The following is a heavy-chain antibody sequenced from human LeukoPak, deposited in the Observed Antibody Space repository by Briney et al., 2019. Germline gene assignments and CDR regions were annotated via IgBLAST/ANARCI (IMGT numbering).Heavy chain of an antibody. Sequence: KPSETLSLTCTVCGGSISSYYWSWIRQPPGKGLEWIGNIFHSGSTNYNPSLKSRVTISVDTSKNQFSLKLSSVTAADTAVYYCARDRSSSWYRDYYMDVWGKGTTVTVSS. J-gene: IGHJ6*03. CDR1: GGSISSYY. V-gene: IGHV4-59*12. CDR2: IFHSGST. CDR3: ARDRSSSWYRDYYMDV. D-gene: IGHD6-13*01.